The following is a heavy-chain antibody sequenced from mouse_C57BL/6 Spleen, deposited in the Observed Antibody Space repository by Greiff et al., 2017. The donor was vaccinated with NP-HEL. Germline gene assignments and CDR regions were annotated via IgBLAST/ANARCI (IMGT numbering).Heavy chain of an antibody. Sequence: EVQLQQSGPELVKPGASVKISCKASGYSFTDYNMNWVKQSNGKSLEWIGVINPNYGTTSYNQKFKGKATLTVDQSSSTAYMQLNRLTSEDSAVYDCARLGTLRPPAWFAYWGQGTLVTVSA. V-gene: IGHV1-39*01. J-gene: IGHJ3*01. CDR2: INPNYGTT. D-gene: IGHD1-2*01. CDR1: GYSFTDYN. CDR3: ARLGTLRPPAWFAY.